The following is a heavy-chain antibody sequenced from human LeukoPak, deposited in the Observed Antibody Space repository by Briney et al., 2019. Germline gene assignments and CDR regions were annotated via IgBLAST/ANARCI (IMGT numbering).Heavy chain of an antibody. D-gene: IGHD5-18*01. J-gene: IGHJ4*02. CDR3: ARDLSGVTGYTYGRGIDY. Sequence: GGSLRLSCAASGFTFSSYGMHWVRQAPGKGLEWVAFIRYDGSNKYYADSVKGRFTISRDNSKNTLYLQMNSLRDEDTAVYYCARDLSGVTGYTYGRGIDYWGQGTLVTVSS. CDR2: IRYDGSNK. V-gene: IGHV3-30*02. CDR1: GFTFSSYG.